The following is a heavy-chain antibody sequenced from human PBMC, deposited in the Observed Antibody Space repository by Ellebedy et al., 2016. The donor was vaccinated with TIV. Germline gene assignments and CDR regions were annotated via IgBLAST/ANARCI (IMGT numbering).Heavy chain of an antibody. Sequence: AASVKVSCKASGYAFPSYGMHWVRQAPGQRPEWMGWINFGNGNTKFSRKFQGRVTITRDTSASTVYMELRSLRSENTAVYYCARDVVCSSTRCSSNFWYFDLWGRGTLVTVSS. CDR2: INFGNGNT. CDR1: GYAFPSYG. D-gene: IGHD2-2*01. V-gene: IGHV1-3*01. J-gene: IGHJ2*01. CDR3: ARDVVCSSTRCSSNFWYFDL.